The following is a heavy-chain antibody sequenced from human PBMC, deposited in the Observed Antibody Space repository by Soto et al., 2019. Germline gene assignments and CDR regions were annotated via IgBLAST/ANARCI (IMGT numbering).Heavy chain of an antibody. V-gene: IGHV1-69*01. Sequence: QVQLVQSGAEVKKPGSSVKVSCKASGGTFSSYAISWVRQAPGQGLEWMGGIIPIFGTANYAQKFQGRVTITADESTSTAYMELSSLRSEDTAVYYCARGDTHARKIMYSGSYWLWGQGTLVTVSS. J-gene: IGHJ4*02. CDR1: GGTFSSYA. D-gene: IGHD1-26*01. CDR3: ARGDTHARKIMYSGSYWL. CDR2: IIPIFGTA.